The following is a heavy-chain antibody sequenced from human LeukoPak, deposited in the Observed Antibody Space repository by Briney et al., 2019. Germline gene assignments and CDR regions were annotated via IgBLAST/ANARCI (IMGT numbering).Heavy chain of an antibody. CDR1: GYTFTSYY. V-gene: IGHV1-46*01. Sequence: ASVKVSCKASGYTFTSYYMHWVRQAPGQGLEWMGIINPSGGSTSYAQKFQGRVTITADESTSTAYMELSSLRSEDTAVYYCARDSGGVGATLAFDIWGQGTMVTVSS. J-gene: IGHJ3*02. CDR3: ARDSGGVGATLAFDI. CDR2: INPSGGST. D-gene: IGHD1-26*01.